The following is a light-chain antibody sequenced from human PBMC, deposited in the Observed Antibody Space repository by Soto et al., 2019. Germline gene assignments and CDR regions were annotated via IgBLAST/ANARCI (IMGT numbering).Light chain of an antibody. CDR1: ESIDNW. CDR3: QQYNSWWT. CDR2: AAS. V-gene: IGKV1-5*01. Sequence: DIQMTQSPSTLSASVGDTVTITCRASESIDNWLAWYQQKPGKAPKLLIFAASTLVRGVPSRFSGSGSGTEFTLTISSLQPDDFATYYCQQYNSWWTFGQGTKVDIK. J-gene: IGKJ1*01.